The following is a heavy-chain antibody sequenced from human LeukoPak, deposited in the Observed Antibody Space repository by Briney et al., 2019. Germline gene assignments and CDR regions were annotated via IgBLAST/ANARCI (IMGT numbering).Heavy chain of an antibody. CDR2: ISNSGST. Sequence: PSETLSLTCTVSGGSISSYYWSWTRQPPGEGLEWIGYISNSGSTNYNPSLKSRVTISVDTSKNQLSLKLSYVTAADTAVYHCVRLQPNTGEWAFDIWGQGTLVSVSS. CDR1: GGSISSYY. J-gene: IGHJ3*02. CDR3: VRLQPNTGEWAFDI. D-gene: IGHD1-1*01. V-gene: IGHV4-59*01.